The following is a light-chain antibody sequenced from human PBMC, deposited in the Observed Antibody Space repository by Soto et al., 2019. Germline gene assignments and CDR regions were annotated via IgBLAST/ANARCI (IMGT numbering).Light chain of an antibody. Sequence: QSVLTQPASVSGSPGQSITISCTGTSSDVGTYNLVSWYQQHPGRAPKLMIFEVYKRPSGLSNRFSGSKSGNTASLTISGLQAEDEADYYCSSYARGSIVIFGGGTKLTVL. CDR1: SSDVGTYNL. CDR2: EVY. J-gene: IGLJ2*01. V-gene: IGLV2-23*02. CDR3: SSYARGSIVI.